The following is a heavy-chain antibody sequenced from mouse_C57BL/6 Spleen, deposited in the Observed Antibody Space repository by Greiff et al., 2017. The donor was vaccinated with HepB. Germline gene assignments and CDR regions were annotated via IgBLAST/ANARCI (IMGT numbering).Heavy chain of an antibody. Sequence: VKLMESGPGLVQPSQSLSITCTVSGFSLTSYGVHWVRQSPGKGLEWLGVIWRGGSTDYNAAFMSRLSITKDNSKSQVFFKMNSLQADDTAIYYCAKGYDYDDWYFDVWGTGTTVTVSS. V-gene: IGHV2-5*01. CDR1: GFSLTSYG. J-gene: IGHJ1*03. D-gene: IGHD2-4*01. CDR2: IWRGGST. CDR3: AKGYDYDDWYFDV.